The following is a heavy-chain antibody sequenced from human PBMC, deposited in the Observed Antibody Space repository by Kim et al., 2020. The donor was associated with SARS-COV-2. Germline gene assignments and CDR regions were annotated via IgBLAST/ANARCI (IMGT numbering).Heavy chain of an antibody. Sequence: GGSLRLSCAASGFTFSSYAMSWVRQAPGKGLEWVSAISGSGGSTYYADSVKGRFTISRDNSKNTLYLQMNSLRAEDTAVYYCAKVGTWGIKNYYGSGSYYPDWGQGTLVTVSS. CDR2: ISGSGGST. V-gene: IGHV3-23*01. J-gene: IGHJ4*02. CDR3: AKVGTWGIKNYYGSGSYYPD. CDR1: GFTFSSYA. D-gene: IGHD3-10*01.